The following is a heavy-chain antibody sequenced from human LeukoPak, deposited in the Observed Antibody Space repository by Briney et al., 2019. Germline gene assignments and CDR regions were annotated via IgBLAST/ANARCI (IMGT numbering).Heavy chain of an antibody. CDR2: ISSSSSYI. J-gene: IGHJ4*02. D-gene: IGHD1-1*01. CDR1: GFTFSSYS. Sequence: GGSLRLSCAASGFTFSSYSVNWVRQAPGKGLEWVSSISSSSSYIYYADSVKGRFTISRDNAKNSLYLQMNSLRAEDTAVYYCARVPSNWYFDYWGQGTLVTVSS. V-gene: IGHV3-21*01. CDR3: ARVPSNWYFDY.